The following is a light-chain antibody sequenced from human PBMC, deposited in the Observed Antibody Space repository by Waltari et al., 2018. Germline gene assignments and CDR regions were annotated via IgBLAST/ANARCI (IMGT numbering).Light chain of an antibody. CDR1: QSVSSN. CDR2: GAS. V-gene: IGKV3-15*01. J-gene: IGKJ1*01. CDR3: QQYKNWPWT. Sequence: EIVMTQSPATLSVSPGERATLPCRASQSVSSNLAWYQQKPGQAPRLRIYGASTRATGIPAGLSGSGSGTEFTLTISSLQSEDFAVYYCQQYKNWPWTFGLGTKVEIK.